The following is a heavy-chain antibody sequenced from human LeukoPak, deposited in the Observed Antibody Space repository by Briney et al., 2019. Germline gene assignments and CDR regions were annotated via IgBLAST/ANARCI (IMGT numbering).Heavy chain of an antibody. CDR2: IYHSGST. J-gene: IGHJ6*03. CDR1: GYSISSGYY. CDR3: ARAGQLLQRYYYMDV. V-gene: IGHV4-38-2*01. D-gene: IGHD2-2*01. Sequence: SETLSLTCAVSGYSISSGYYWGWIRQPPGKGLEWIGSIYHSGSTYYNPSLKSRVTMSVDTSKNQFSLKLSSVTAADTAVYYCARAGQLLQRYYYMDVWGKGTTVTVSS.